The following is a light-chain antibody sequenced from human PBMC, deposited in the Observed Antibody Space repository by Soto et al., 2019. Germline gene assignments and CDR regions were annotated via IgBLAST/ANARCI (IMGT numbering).Light chain of an antibody. CDR1: QSVNSY. V-gene: IGKV3-11*01. Sequence: EIVLTQSPATLSLSPGERATLSCRASQSVNSYLAWYQQTPGQAPRLLIYDASNRATGIPARFSGSGSGTDFTLTISSLEPEYFAVYYCQQRSNWPWTFGQGTKVEIK. J-gene: IGKJ1*01. CDR2: DAS. CDR3: QQRSNWPWT.